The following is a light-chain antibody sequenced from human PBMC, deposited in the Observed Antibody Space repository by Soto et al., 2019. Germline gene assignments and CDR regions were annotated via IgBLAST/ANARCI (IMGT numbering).Light chain of an antibody. CDR1: QGVDSD. CDR3: QQSYSTLVLT. CDR2: AAS. Sequence: IQMTQSPSSLSASVGDRVTITCRASQGVDSDLSWYQQKPGRAPKLLIYAASSLHSGVPTRFRGSGSGTHFTLTISSLQPEDVATYYCQQSYSTLVLTFGGGTKVELK. J-gene: IGKJ4*01. V-gene: IGKV1-39*01.